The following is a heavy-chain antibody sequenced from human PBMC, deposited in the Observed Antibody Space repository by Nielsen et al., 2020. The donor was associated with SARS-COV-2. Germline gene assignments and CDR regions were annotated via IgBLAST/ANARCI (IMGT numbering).Heavy chain of an antibody. J-gene: IGHJ1*01. Sequence: ASVKVSCKASGYTFTRFGVSWVRQAPGQGLEWMGWISVYNGSTKYVENLQDRVTMTTDTSTNTAYMELRSLRSDDTAVYYCARASAQTAKYFLHWGQGTPVIVSS. CDR1: GYTFTRFG. CDR3: ARASAQTAKYFLH. V-gene: IGHV1-18*04. CDR2: ISVYNGST.